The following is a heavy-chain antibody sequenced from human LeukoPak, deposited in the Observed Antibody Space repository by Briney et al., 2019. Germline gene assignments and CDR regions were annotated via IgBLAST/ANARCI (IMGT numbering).Heavy chain of an antibody. V-gene: IGHV3-23*01. D-gene: IGHD3-22*01. J-gene: IGHJ4*02. Sequence: GGSLRLSCPASGFTFSSYAMSWVRQAAGKGLEWVSAISCSGGSTSYADYVKGRFTISRDNSKSTLYLQMNSLRAEDTAVYYCGKRLVYRHYYDSSGYFDYWGQGTLVTVSS. CDR3: GKRLVYRHYYDSSGYFDY. CDR2: ISCSGGST. CDR1: GFTFSSYA.